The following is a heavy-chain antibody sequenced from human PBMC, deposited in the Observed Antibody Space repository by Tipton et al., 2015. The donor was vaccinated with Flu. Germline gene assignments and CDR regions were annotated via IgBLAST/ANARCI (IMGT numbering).Heavy chain of an antibody. CDR1: GGPITSGADY. CDR3: ARMEWTVTTPRYFDL. D-gene: IGHD4-17*01. Sequence: TLSLTCTVSGGPITSGADYWSWIRQHPGKGLEWIGHIYYIGTTNYNPSLKSRVTISMDTSKNQFSLKLSYMTAADTAVYYCARMEWTVTTPRYFDLWGRGALVTVSS. V-gene: IGHV4-31*03. CDR2: IYYIGTT. J-gene: IGHJ2*01.